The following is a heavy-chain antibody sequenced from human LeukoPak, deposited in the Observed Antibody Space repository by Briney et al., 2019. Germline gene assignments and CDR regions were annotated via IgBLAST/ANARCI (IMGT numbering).Heavy chain of an antibody. Sequence: PGGSLRLPCAASGFTFSSYGMHWVRQAPGKGLEWVAVIWYDGSNKYYADSVEGRFTISRDNSKNTLYLQMNGLRAEDTAVYYCARDVAAAFDYWGQGTLVTVSS. CDR3: ARDVAAAFDY. V-gene: IGHV3-33*01. J-gene: IGHJ4*02. CDR1: GFTFSSYG. CDR2: IWYDGSNK. D-gene: IGHD6-13*01.